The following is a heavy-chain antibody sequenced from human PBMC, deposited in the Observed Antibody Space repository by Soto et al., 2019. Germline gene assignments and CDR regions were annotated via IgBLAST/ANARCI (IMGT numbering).Heavy chain of an antibody. CDR2: IYYSGST. CDR3: ARHPGGSGYYYAHIDY. D-gene: IGHD3-22*01. V-gene: IGHV4-39*01. J-gene: IGHJ4*02. CDR1: GGSISSSSYY. Sequence: QLQLQESGPGLVKPSETLSLTCTVSGGSISSSSYYWGWIRQPPGKGLEWIGSIYYSGSTYYNPSLKSRVTISVDTSKNQFSLKLSSVTAADTAVYYCARHPGGSGYYYAHIDYWGQGTLVTVSS.